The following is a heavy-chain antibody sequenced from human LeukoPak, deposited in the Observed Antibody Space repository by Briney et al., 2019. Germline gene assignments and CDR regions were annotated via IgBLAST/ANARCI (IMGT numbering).Heavy chain of an antibody. CDR1: GYRFTNYW. J-gene: IGHJ3*02. CDR2: IDPSDSYT. Sequence: GASLKTSCKGSGYRFTNYWISWVRQMPGKGLEWMGRIDPSDSYTNFSPSFQGHVTISTDKSISTAYLQWSSLKASDTAMYYCARLMNTAMALDAFDIWGQGTMVTVSS. D-gene: IGHD5-18*01. V-gene: IGHV5-10-1*01. CDR3: ARLMNTAMALDAFDI.